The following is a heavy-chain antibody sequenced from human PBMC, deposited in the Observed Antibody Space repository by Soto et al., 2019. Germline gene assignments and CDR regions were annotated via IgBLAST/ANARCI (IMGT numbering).Heavy chain of an antibody. CDR3: ARESAGCNGSCHKLLDY. CDR2: VDTVGGT. D-gene: IGHD2-15*01. CDR1: GFIFSSHD. Sequence: PGGSLRLSCAASGFIFSSHDMHWVRQASGKGLEWVSVVDTVGGTYYSGFVKGRFTISRENAKNSLYLQMNSLRAEDTAVYYCARESAGCNGSCHKLLDYCGQGTLVTVSS. J-gene: IGHJ4*02. V-gene: IGHV3-13*01.